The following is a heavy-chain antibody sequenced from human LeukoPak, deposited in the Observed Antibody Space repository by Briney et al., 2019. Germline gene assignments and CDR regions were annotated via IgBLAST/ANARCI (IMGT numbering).Heavy chain of an antibody. D-gene: IGHD1-26*01. V-gene: IGHV4-39*01. Sequence: PSETLSLTCTVSGGSIRSSSYYWGWIRQPPGKGLEWIGSIYYTGSTYYNPSLKSRVTISIDMSKSQFSLKLTSVTAADTAVYYCARGGWEGFDYWGQGTLVTVSS. CDR3: ARGGWEGFDY. CDR1: GGSIRSSSYY. CDR2: IYYTGST. J-gene: IGHJ4*02.